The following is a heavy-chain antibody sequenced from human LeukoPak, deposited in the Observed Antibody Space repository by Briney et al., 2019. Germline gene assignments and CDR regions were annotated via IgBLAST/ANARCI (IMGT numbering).Heavy chain of an antibody. CDR1: GFTFSSYA. J-gene: IGHJ4*02. CDR3: VTDVPYTRGWALNY. CDR2: ISYDGSNK. D-gene: IGHD6-19*01. Sequence: GRSPRLSCAASGFTFSSYAMHWVRQAPGKGLDWVAVISYDGSNKYYADSVKGRFTISRDNSKNTLYLQMNSLRAEDTAVYYCVTDVPYTRGWALNYWGQGTLVTVA. V-gene: IGHV3-30-3*01.